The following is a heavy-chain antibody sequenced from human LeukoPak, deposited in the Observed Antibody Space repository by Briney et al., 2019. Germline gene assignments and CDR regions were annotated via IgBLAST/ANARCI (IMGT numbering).Heavy chain of an antibody. CDR1: GYTFTGNY. D-gene: IGHD7-27*01. CDR3: ARDPPNWGAFDI. CDR2: INPNSGGT. J-gene: IGHJ3*02. V-gene: IGHV1-2*02. Sequence: GASVKVSCKASGYTFTGNYMHWVRQTPGQGLEWMGWINPNSGGTNYAQKFQGRVSMTRDTSISTAYMEMSRLRSEDTAVYYCARDPPNWGAFDIWGQGTMVTVSS.